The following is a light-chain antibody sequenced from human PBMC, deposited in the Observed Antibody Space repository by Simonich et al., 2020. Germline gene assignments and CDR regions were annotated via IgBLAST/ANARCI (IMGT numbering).Light chain of an antibody. Sequence: EIVLTQSPATLSLSPGERATLSCRASQSVSSYLAWYQQKPGQAPRLLIYDASTMATCIPARFSGSGSGTDFTLTISSLEPEDFAVYYCQQYYSTPYTFGQGTKLEIK. CDR3: QQYYSTPYT. CDR1: QSVSSY. CDR2: DAS. V-gene: IGKV3-11*01. J-gene: IGKJ2*01.